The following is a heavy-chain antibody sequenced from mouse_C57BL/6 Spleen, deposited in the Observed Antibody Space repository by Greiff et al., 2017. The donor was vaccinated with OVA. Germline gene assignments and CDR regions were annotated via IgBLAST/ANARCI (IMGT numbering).Heavy chain of an antibody. Sequence: QVQLQQSGAELARPGASVKLSCTASGYTFTSYGISWVKQRTGQGLEWIGEIYPRSGNTYYNEKFKGKATLTADKSSSTAYMELRSLTSEDSAVYFCAREDYYGSSPFAYWGQGTLVTVSA. V-gene: IGHV1-81*01. D-gene: IGHD1-1*01. CDR3: AREDYYGSSPFAY. CDR1: GYTFTSYG. CDR2: IYPRSGNT. J-gene: IGHJ3*01.